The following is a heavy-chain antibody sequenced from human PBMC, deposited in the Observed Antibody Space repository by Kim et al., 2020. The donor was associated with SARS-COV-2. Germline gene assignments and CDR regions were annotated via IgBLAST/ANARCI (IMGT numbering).Heavy chain of an antibody. Sequence: KGRVTRSADTSKNQFSLKLSSVTAADTAVYYCARGGVRYFDWLLTSYFDYWGQGTLVTVSS. V-gene: IGHV4-34*01. J-gene: IGHJ4*02. CDR3: ARGGVRYFDWLLTSYFDY. D-gene: IGHD3-9*01.